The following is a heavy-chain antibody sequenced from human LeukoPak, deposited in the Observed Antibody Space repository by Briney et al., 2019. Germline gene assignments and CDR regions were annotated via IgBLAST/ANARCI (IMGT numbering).Heavy chain of an antibody. CDR2: IRYDGRNK. CDR3: AKSGGYGDHGGKVDY. CDR1: GFIFSSYG. Sequence: GGSLRLSCAASGFIFSSYGMHWVRQAPGKGLEWVAFIRYDGRNKYYADSVKGRFTISRDNSKNTLYLQMNSLRGEDTAVYYCAKSGGYGDHGGKVDYWGQGTLVTVSS. D-gene: IGHD4-17*01. J-gene: IGHJ4*02. V-gene: IGHV3-30*02.